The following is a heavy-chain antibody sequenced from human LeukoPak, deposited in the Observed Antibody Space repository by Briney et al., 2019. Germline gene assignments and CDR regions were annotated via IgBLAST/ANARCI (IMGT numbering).Heavy chain of an antibody. CDR3: ARHFSSWAFDI. CDR2: INHSGST. D-gene: IGHD6-6*01. Sequence: SETLSLTCAVYGGSFSGYYWSWIRQPPGKGLEWIGEINHSGSTNYNPSLKSRVTISVDTSKNQFSLKLSSVTAADTAVYYCARHFSSWAFDIWGQGTKVTVSS. V-gene: IGHV4-34*01. J-gene: IGHJ3*02. CDR1: GGSFSGYY.